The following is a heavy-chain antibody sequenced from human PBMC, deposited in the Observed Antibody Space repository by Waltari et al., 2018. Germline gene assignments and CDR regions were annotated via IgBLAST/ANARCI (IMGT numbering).Heavy chain of an antibody. CDR3: ARGGAAAGNFNY. Sequence: QVQLQESGPGLAKPSQTLSLTCTVSGGPVRRGGYYWSWIRQHPGKGLEWIGYIYYNGSTYYNPSLKSRVTILEGTSKNQFSLKLTSVTAADTAVYYCARGGAAAGNFNYWGQGTLVTVSS. CDR1: GGPVRRGGYY. J-gene: IGHJ4*02. V-gene: IGHV4-31*03. D-gene: IGHD6-13*01. CDR2: IYYNGST.